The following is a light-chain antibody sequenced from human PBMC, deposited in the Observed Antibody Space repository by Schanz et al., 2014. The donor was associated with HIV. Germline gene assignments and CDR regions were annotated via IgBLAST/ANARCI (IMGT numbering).Light chain of an antibody. J-gene: IGKJ1*01. CDR3: QEYDVAPRT. Sequence: EIVLTQSPATLSLSPGERATLSCRASQSVSSYLAWYQQKPGQAPRLVIYATSTRAAGIPDRFSGSGSGTDFTLTISRLEPDDAASYYCQEYDVAPRTFGQGTKVEI. CDR2: ATS. V-gene: IGKV3-11*01. CDR1: QSVSSY.